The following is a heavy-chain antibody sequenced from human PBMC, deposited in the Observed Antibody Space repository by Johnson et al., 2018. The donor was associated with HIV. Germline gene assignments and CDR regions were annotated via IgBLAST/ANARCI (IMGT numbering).Heavy chain of an antibody. Sequence: VQLVESGGGLVQPGGSLRLSCAASGFTVSNNYMSWVRQAPGKGLEWVANIKQDGSEKYYVDSVKGRLTISRDNAKNSLYLQMNSLRAEDTAVYYCARAYYTFWSGYDAFDIWGQGTMVTVSS. CDR1: GFTVSNNY. D-gene: IGHD3-3*01. V-gene: IGHV3-7*04. CDR2: IKQDGSEK. CDR3: ARAYYTFWSGYDAFDI. J-gene: IGHJ3*02.